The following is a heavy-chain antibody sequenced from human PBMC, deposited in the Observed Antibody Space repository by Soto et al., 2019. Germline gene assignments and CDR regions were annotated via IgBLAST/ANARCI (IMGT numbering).Heavy chain of an antibody. CDR2: IYPRDSDT. J-gene: IGHJ3*02. V-gene: IGHV5-51*01. Sequence: PGESLKISCKGSGYIFTNYWIGWVRQMPGKGLDLVNIIYPRDSDTRYSPSFQGQVTISADKSINTAYLQWSSLKASDTALYYCARLGDGDSSAWGRDGFDIWGQGTMVTVSS. CDR1: GYIFTNYW. CDR3: ARLGDGDSSAWGRDGFDI. D-gene: IGHD1-26*01.